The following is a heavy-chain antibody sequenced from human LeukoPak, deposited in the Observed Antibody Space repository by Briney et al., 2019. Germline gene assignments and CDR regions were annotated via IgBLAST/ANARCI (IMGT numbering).Heavy chain of an antibody. CDR1: GFTFSSYG. D-gene: IGHD7-27*01. Sequence: GMSLTLSCAASGFTFSSYGMHWVRQAPGKGLEWVSAISSSDDSTYYADSVKGRFTISRDNAKNSLYLEVNSLRDEDTAVYFCARGSYWGSGFKGFDSWGQGTLVTVSS. CDR2: ISSSDDST. CDR3: ARGSYWGSGFKGFDS. J-gene: IGHJ4*02. V-gene: IGHV3-48*02.